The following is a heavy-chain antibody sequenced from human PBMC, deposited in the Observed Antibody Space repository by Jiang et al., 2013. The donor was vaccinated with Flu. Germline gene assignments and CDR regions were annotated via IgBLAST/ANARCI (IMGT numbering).Heavy chain of an antibody. CDR1: GGSIFSDTYY. J-gene: IGHJ4*01. CDR3: ARAQKYSGFELPYFDY. CDR2: IYYSGSA. Sequence: LLKPSETLSLTCSVSGGSIFSDTYYWVWIRQPPGKRLEWIGGIYYSGSAYYNPSLSSRVAMSVDTSKNQLSLKLTSVTAADTAVYFCARAQKYSGFELPYFDYWG. D-gene: IGHD5-12*01. V-gene: IGHV4-39*07.